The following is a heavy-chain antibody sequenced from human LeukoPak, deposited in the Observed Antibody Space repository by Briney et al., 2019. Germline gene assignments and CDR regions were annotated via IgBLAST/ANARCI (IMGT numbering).Heavy chain of an antibody. CDR3: ASAQKYHVYYYYYIDV. V-gene: IGHV1-69*05. Sequence: SVKVSCKASGGTFSSYAICWVRQAPGQGLEWMGGIIPIFGTANYAQKFQGRVTITTDESTSTAYMELSSLRSEDTAVYYCASAQKYHVYYYYYIDVWGKGTTVTV. CDR2: IIPIFGTA. CDR1: GGTFSSYA. J-gene: IGHJ6*03. D-gene: IGHD1-14*01.